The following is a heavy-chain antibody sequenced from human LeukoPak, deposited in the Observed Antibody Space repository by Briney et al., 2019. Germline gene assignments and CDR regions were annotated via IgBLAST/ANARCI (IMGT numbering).Heavy chain of an antibody. CDR1: GYTFTSYG. CDR3: ARDGSSWSGDYPDY. D-gene: IGHD6-13*01. Sequence: ASVKVSCKASGYTFTSYGISWVRQTPGQGPEWMGWISAYNGNTNYAQKLQGRVTMTTDTSTSTAYMELRSLRSDDTAVYYCARDGSSWSGDYPDYWGQGTLVTVSS. V-gene: IGHV1-18*01. J-gene: IGHJ4*02. CDR2: ISAYNGNT.